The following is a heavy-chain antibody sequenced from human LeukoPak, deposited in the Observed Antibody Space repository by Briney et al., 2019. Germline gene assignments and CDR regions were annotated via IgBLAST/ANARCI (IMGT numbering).Heavy chain of an antibody. J-gene: IGHJ6*03. D-gene: IGHD4-17*01. CDR1: GYTFTGYY. CDR2: INPNSGNT. V-gene: IGHV1-8*03. CDR3: ARVPPTDRYYYYYYYMDV. Sequence: ASAKVSCKASGYTFTGYYMHWVRQAPGQGLEWMGWINPNSGNTGYAQKFQGRVTITRNTSISTAYMELSSLRSEDTAVYYCARVPPTDRYYYYYYYMDVWGKGTTVTVSS.